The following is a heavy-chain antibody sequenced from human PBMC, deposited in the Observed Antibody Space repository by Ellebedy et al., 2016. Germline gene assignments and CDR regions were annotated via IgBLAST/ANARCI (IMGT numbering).Heavy chain of an antibody. CDR3: ARGAHYDFWSGRGVWFNP. J-gene: IGHJ5*02. CDR1: GGSFSGYY. V-gene: IGHV4-34*01. CDR2: INHSGST. D-gene: IGHD3-3*01. Sequence: SETLSLXXAVYGGSFSGYYWSWIRQPPGKGLEWIGEINHSGSTNYNPSLKSRVTISVDTSKNQFSLKLSSVTAADTAVYYCARGAHYDFWSGRGVWFNPWGQGTLVTVSS.